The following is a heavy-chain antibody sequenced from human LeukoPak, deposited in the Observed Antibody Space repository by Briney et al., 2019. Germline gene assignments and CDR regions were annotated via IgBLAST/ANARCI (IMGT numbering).Heavy chain of an antibody. CDR3: ARDMGGGLLWFGELLPSFDY. J-gene: IGHJ4*02. D-gene: IGHD3-10*01. CDR2: IYSGGST. V-gene: IGHV3-53*05. Sequence: PGGSLRLSCAASGFTVSSNYMSWVRQAPGKGLEWVSVIYSGGSTYYADSVKGRFTISRDNSKSTLYLQMNSLRTEDTAVYYCARDMGGGLLWFGELLPSFDYWGQGTLVTVSS. CDR1: GFTVSSNY.